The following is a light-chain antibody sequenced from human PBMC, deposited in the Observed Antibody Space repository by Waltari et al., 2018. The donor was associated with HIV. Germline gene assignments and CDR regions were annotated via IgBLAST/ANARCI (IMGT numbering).Light chain of an antibody. J-gene: IGLJ2*01. CDR2: QDS. V-gene: IGLV3-1*01. CDR3: AAWDDSLNGVL. CDR1: KLGDKY. Sequence: SYELTQLPSVSVSPGQTASITCSGDKLGDKYACWYQQKPGQSPVLVIYQDSKRPSGVPDRFSGSKSGTSASLAISGLQSEDEADYYCAAWDDSLNGVLFGGGTKLTVL.